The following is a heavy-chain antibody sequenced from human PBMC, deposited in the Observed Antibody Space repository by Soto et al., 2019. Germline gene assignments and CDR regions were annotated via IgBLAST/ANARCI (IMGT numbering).Heavy chain of an antibody. CDR3: ARYMFGGYDPTDY. J-gene: IGHJ4*02. Sequence: LSLTCAASGFPFSDYYMSWIRQAPGKGLEWVSYISSSGSTIYYADSVKGRFTISRDNAKNSLYLQMNRLRAEDTAVYYCARYMFGGYDPTDYWGQGTLVTVSS. V-gene: IGHV3-11*01. CDR1: GFPFSDYY. D-gene: IGHD5-12*01. CDR2: ISSSGSTI.